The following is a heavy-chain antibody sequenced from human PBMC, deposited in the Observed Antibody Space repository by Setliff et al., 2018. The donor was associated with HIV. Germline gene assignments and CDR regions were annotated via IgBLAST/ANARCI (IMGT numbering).Heavy chain of an antibody. Sequence: SGPTLVNPTQTLTLTCTFSGFSLSTSGVGVGWIRQPPGKALEWLALIYWDDDKRYSPSLKSRLTITKDTSKNQVVLTMTNMDPVDTATYYCARASGTAAGTSKDFDYWGQGTLVTVS. CDR2: IYWDDDK. V-gene: IGHV2-5*02. CDR3: ARASGTAAGTSKDFDY. D-gene: IGHD6-13*01. CDR1: GFSLSTSGVG. J-gene: IGHJ4*02.